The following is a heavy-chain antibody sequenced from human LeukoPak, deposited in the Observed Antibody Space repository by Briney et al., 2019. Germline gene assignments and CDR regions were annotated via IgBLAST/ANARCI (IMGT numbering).Heavy chain of an antibody. Sequence: GGSLRLSCAASGFTFITYAMHWVRQAPGKGLEWVAVISYDGSNEYYVDSVKGRFTISRDNPKNILYLQMNSLTAGDTAVYYCAKDARGSMAGFDYWGQGTLVTVSS. CDR2: ISYDGSNE. D-gene: IGHD2/OR15-2a*01. CDR3: AKDARGSMAGFDY. V-gene: IGHV3-30-3*02. J-gene: IGHJ4*02. CDR1: GFTFITYA.